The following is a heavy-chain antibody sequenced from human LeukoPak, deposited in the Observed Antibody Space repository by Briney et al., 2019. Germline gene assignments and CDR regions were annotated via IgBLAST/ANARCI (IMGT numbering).Heavy chain of an antibody. J-gene: IGHJ3*02. CDR3: ARDTRYSSSWAIDAFDI. CDR2: IIPIFGTA. D-gene: IGHD6-13*01. Sequence: SVRVSCKASGGTFSSYAISWVRQAPGQGLEWMGGIIPIFGTANYAQKFQGRVTITTDESTSTAYMELSSLRSEDTAVYYCARDTRYSSSWAIDAFDIWGQGTMVTVSS. CDR1: GGTFSSYA. V-gene: IGHV1-69*05.